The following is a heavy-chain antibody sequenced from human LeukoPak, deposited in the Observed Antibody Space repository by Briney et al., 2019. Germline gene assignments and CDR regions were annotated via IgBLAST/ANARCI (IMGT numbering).Heavy chain of an antibody. D-gene: IGHD5-18*01. V-gene: IGHV4-39*01. CDR2: INHSGST. Sequence: SETLSLTCTVSGDSISTSNSYWGWIRQPPGKGLEWIGEINHSGSTNYNPSLKSRVTISVDTSKNQFSLKLSSVTAADTAVYYCARQGFGYSYGLSPYYYYYYMDVWGKGTTVTISS. CDR1: GDSISTSNSY. J-gene: IGHJ6*03. CDR3: ARQGFGYSYGLSPYYYYYYMDV.